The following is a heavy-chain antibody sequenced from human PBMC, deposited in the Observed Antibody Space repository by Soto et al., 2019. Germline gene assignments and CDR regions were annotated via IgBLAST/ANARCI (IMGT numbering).Heavy chain of an antibody. CDR1: GGSISSSSSY. CDR2: IYYSGST. V-gene: IGHV4-39*01. Sequence: QLHLQESGPGLVKPSETLSLTCTVSGGSISSSSSYWGWIRQPPGKGLEWIGSIYYSGSTYYNPSLKSRVTISVDTSKSLFSLKLTSVTAADTGVYYCARQQQNAGHYWGQGTLVTISS. D-gene: IGHD6-13*01. CDR3: ARQQQNAGHY. J-gene: IGHJ4*02.